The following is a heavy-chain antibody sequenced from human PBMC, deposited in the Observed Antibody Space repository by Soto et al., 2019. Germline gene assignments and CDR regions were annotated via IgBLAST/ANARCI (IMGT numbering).Heavy chain of an antibody. CDR1: GGSISSGGYY. J-gene: IGHJ6*02. CDR2: IYYSGST. V-gene: IGHV4-31*03. Sequence: PSETLSLTCTVSGGSISSGGYYWSWIRQHPGKGLEWIGYIYYSGSTYYNPSLKSRVTISVDTSKNQFSLKLSSVTAADTAVYYCARDTKAAAGLYYYYGMDVWGQGTTVTVSS. D-gene: IGHD6-13*01. CDR3: ARDTKAAAGLYYYYGMDV.